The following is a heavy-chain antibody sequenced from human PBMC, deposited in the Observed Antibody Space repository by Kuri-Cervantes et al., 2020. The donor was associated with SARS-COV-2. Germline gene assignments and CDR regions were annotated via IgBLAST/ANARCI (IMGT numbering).Heavy chain of an antibody. CDR2: VNHRGST. Sequence: SETLSLTCAFYGESFSGYYWNWIRQSPGKGLEWIGEVNHRGSTNYNPSLKSRVTISVDTSSKQFSLNLSSVTAADTAVYYCARDGHWSIAYAFDIWGQGTMVTVSS. CDR1: GESFSGYY. J-gene: IGHJ3*02. CDR3: ARDGHWSIAYAFDI. V-gene: IGHV4-34*01. D-gene: IGHD6-6*01.